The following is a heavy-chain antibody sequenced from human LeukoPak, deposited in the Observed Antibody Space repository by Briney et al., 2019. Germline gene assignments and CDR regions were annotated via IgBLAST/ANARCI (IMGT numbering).Heavy chain of an antibody. V-gene: IGHV4-59*08. Sequence: SETLSLTCTVSGVSISHNYWTWIRQSPGKGLEWIGFVSYIGGTRYNPSLKSRLSLSIDTSKNQFSLDLTSVTASDTAVYYCATSIGSKNAVHIWGRGTAVTVSS. J-gene: IGHJ3*02. D-gene: IGHD4-11*01. CDR1: GVSISHNY. CDR2: VSYIGGT. CDR3: ATSIGSKNAVHI.